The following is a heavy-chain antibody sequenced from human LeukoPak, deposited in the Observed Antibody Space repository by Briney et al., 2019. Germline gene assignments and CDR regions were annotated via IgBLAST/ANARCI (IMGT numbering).Heavy chain of an antibody. J-gene: IGHJ4*02. CDR3: ARSPRGLIDY. V-gene: IGHV3-48*03. CDR2: ISSSGSTI. CDR1: GFTFSSYE. D-gene: IGHD3-22*01. Sequence: PGGSLRLSCAASGFTFSSYEMNWVRQAPGKGLEWVSYISSSGSTIYYADSVKGRFTISGDNAKDSLYLQMNSLRAEDTAVYYCARSPRGLIDYWGQGTLVTVSS.